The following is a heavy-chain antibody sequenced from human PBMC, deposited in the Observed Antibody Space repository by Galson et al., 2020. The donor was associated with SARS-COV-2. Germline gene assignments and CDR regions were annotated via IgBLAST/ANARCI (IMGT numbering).Heavy chain of an antibody. CDR1: GTSISGGSYS. CDR2: ISHSGGT. CDR3: ARLHYGEYAPEAFDI. Sequence: SETLSLTCAVSGTSISGGSYSWNWIRQPPGKGLEWIGYISHSGGTYYNPSLKSRVTISGDRSNNQFSLRLSSVTAASAPVFFCARLHYGEYAPEAFDIWGPGTRVTVAS. D-gene: IGHD4-17*01. J-gene: IGHJ3*02. V-gene: IGHV4-30-2*01.